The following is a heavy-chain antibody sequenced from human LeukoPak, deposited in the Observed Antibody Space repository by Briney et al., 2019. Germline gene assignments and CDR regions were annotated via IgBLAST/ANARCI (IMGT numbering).Heavy chain of an antibody. D-gene: IGHD4-23*01. J-gene: IGHJ4*02. CDR2: INTDGSTT. CDR1: GFTFSSYW. CDR3: ARDYDGNFAVEY. V-gene: IGHV3-74*01. Sequence: PGGSLRLSSAVSGFTFSSYWMDWVRQAPGKGLVWVSRINTDGSTTSYADSVNGRFSISRDNAKNTLYLQMNSLRAEDTAVYYCARDYDGNFAVEYWGQGTLVTVSS.